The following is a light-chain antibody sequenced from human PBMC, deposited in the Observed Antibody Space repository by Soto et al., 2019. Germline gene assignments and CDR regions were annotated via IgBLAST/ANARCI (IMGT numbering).Light chain of an antibody. Sequence: EIVLTQSPGTLSLSPGERATLSCRASQSVSSSYLAWYQQKPGQPPRLLIYGASRRATGIPDRFSGSGSGTDFTLTISRLEPEDFAVYYCQQYAGSPRTFGQGTKVDIK. CDR3: QQYAGSPRT. V-gene: IGKV3-20*01. J-gene: IGKJ1*01. CDR1: QSVSSSY. CDR2: GAS.